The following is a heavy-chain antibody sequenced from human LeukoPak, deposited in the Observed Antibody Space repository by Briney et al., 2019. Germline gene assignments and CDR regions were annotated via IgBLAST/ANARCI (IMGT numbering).Heavy chain of an antibody. CDR3: AKLFESGTYNNFFHY. D-gene: IGHD3-10*01. J-gene: IGHJ4*02. CDR2: IKSKTDGGTT. V-gene: IGHV3-15*01. Sequence: GGSLRLSCAASGFTFSNAWMSWVRQAPGKGLEWVGRIKSKTDGGTTDYAEPVKGRFTISRDNSKNTLYLQMNSLRPEDTAIYYCAKLFESGTYNNFFHYWGQGTLVTVSS. CDR1: GFTFSNAW.